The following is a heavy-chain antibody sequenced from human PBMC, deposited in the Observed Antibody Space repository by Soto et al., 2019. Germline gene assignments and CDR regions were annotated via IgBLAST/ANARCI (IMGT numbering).Heavy chain of an antibody. V-gene: IGHV3-7*03. CDR3: VRDGWAPGSGDY. Sequence: EVQVVESGGGLVQPGGSLRLSCTGSGFTFSTYWMMWVRQAPGEGLEWVGNIKQDGSEQYYVESVRGRFTISRDNAKNPLYLQMNSLRAEDAAVYYCVRDGWAPGSGDYWGQGPLVTVSS. CDR2: IKQDGSEQ. D-gene: IGHD2-15*01. J-gene: IGHJ4*02. CDR1: GFTFSTYW.